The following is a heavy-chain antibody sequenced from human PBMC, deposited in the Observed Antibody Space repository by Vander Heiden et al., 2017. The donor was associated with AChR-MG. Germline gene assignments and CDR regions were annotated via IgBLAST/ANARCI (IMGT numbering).Heavy chain of an antibody. CDR2: IYSGGDT. J-gene: IGHJ4*02. CDR1: GFTVSHNY. V-gene: IGHV3-53*02. CDR3: AREDSGSGRFDY. Sequence: EVQLVETGGGLIQPGGSLRLSCAASGFTVSHNYMSWVRQAPGKGLEWVSVIYSGGDTYYADSVKGRFTISRDNSKNTLFLQMNSLRAEDTAVYYCAREDSGSGRFDYWGQGTLVTVSS. D-gene: IGHD3-10*01.